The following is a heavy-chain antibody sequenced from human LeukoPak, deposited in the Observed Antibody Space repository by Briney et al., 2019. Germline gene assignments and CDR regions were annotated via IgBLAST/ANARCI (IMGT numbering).Heavy chain of an antibody. Sequence: GASVKVSCKASGHTFSRSYMHWVRQAPGQGLEWMGVINPSGTWTSYAQKFRGRITMTRDMSTRTDYMELRSLGFEDTAVYYCAKDNSVGDIAWWFDPWGQGTLVTVSS. CDR1: GHTFSRSY. J-gene: IGHJ5*02. CDR2: INPSGTWT. D-gene: IGHD1-26*01. CDR3: AKDNSVGDIAWWFDP. V-gene: IGHV1-46*01.